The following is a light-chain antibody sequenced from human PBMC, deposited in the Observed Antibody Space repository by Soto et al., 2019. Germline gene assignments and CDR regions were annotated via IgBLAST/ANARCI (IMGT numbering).Light chain of an antibody. CDR1: TSDFGTKKF. CDR2: EGT. V-gene: IGLV2-23*01. J-gene: IGLJ2*01. CDR3: CLYTSFFSF. Sequence: QSALTQPAPVSGSPGQSITISCIETTSDFGTKKFFSWYQQQPGKAPKLIIYEGTKRPSGVSSRFSGSKSGNTASLTVSGLQSDDEADYFCCLYTSFFSFFGGGTKLTVL.